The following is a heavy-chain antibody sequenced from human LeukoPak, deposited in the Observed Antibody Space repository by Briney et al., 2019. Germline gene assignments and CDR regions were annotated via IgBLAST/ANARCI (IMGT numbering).Heavy chain of an antibody. V-gene: IGHV3-33*01. CDR3: ERVRWYSNMYYFYYMDV. CDR2: IWHDGSNN. J-gene: IGHJ6*03. Sequence: GGSLRLSCAASGFTFSDFGMHWVRQAPGKGLEWLAVIWHDGSNNYYADSVRGRVSISRDNSKSALYLQMNSLRGEDTAVYYCERVRWYSNMYYFYYMDVWGRGTAVTVSS. D-gene: IGHD6-13*01. CDR1: GFTFSDFG.